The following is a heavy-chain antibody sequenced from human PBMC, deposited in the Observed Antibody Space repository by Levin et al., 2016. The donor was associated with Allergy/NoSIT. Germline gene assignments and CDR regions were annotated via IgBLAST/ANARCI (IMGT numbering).Heavy chain of an antibody. J-gene: IGHJ4*02. V-gene: IGHV3-23*01. Sequence: WIRQPPGKGLEWVSAISGSGGSTYYADSVKGRFTISRDNSKNTLYLQMNSLRAEDTAVYYCANTVAVAGPHDYWGQGTLVTVSS. CDR2: ISGSGGST. D-gene: IGHD6-19*01. CDR3: ANTVAVAGPHDY.